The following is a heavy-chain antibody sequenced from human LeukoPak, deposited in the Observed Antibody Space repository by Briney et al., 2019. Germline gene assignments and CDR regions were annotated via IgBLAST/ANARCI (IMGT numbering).Heavy chain of an antibody. J-gene: IGHJ4*02. CDR2: IIPILGIA. Sequence: GASVKVSCKASGGTFSSYAISWVRQAPGQGLEWMGRIIPILGIANYAQKFQGRVTITADKSTSTAYMELSSLRSEDTAVYYCARLLRPEQQLGNFDYWGQGTLVTVSS. V-gene: IGHV1-69*04. CDR3: ARLLRPEQQLGNFDY. CDR1: GGTFSSYA. D-gene: IGHD6-13*01.